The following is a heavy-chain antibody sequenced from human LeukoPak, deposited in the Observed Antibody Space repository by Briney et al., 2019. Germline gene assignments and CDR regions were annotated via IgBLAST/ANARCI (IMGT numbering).Heavy chain of an antibody. Sequence: ASVKVSCKAFGYGFTSYYIHWVRQAPGQGLEWMGVINPSVGGTTYARKFQGRVTMTRDTSTSTVYMELSSLRSEDTAVYYCARHGSGRYYPAEGRVDYWGQGTLVTVSS. J-gene: IGHJ4*02. D-gene: IGHD3-10*01. V-gene: IGHV1-46*03. CDR2: INPSVGGT. CDR1: GYGFTSYY. CDR3: ARHGSGRYYPAEGRVDY.